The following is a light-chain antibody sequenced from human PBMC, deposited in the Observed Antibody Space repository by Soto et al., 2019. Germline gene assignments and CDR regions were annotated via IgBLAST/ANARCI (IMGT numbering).Light chain of an antibody. CDR2: DAS. CDR3: QQYGETPLVN. CDR1: RSVSANY. Sequence: EIVLTQTPATLSLSPGERATLYCGASRSVSANYLAWYQQRPGLAPRLLIYDASTRATGVPDRFSGSGSGTHFTLSISRLEPEDFAVYYCQQYGETPLVNFGQGTRLESK. V-gene: IGKV3D-20*01. J-gene: IGKJ5*01.